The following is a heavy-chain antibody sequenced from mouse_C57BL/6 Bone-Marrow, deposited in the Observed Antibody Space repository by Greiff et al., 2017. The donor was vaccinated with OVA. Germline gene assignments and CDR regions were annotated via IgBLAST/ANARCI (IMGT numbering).Heavy chain of an antibody. CDR2: IDPETGGT. Sequence: VKLVESGAELVRPGASVTLSCKASGYTFTDYEMHWVKQTPVHGLEWIGAIDPETGGTAYNQKFKGKAILTADKSSSTAYMELRSLTSEDSAVYYCTSEVYYYYGSSLVYWYFDVWGTGTTVTVSS. J-gene: IGHJ1*03. V-gene: IGHV1-15*01. CDR3: TSEVYYYYGSSLVYWYFDV. D-gene: IGHD1-1*01. CDR1: GYTFTDYE.